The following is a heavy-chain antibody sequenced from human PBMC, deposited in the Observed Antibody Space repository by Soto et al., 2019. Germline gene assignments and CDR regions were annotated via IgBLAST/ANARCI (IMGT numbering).Heavy chain of an antibody. D-gene: IGHD3-16*01. CDR1: GFTFSSYE. J-gene: IGHJ6*02. V-gene: IGHV3-48*03. CDR2: ISSSGSTI. Sequence: EVQLVESGGGLVQPGGSLRLSCAASGFTFSSYEMNWVRQAPGKGLEWVSYISSSGSTIYYADSVKGRFTISRDNAKNSLYLQMKSLRAEDTAVYYCARVRGIRPRGMEFWGQGTTVTVYS. CDR3: ARVRGIRPRGMEF.